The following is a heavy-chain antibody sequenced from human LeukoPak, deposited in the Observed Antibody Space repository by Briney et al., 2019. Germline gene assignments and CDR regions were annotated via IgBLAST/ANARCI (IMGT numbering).Heavy chain of an antibody. D-gene: IGHD6-13*01. Sequence: PGGSLRLSCAASGFTFSSYGMHWVRQAPGKGLEWVAFIRYDGSNKYYADSVKGRFTISRDNSKNTLYLQMNSLRAEDTAVYYCAKVGMFGSWYVGPRLYYYYYMDVWGKGTTVTISS. CDR2: IRYDGSNK. CDR3: AKVGMFGSWYVGPRLYYYYYMDV. V-gene: IGHV3-30*02. CDR1: GFTFSSYG. J-gene: IGHJ6*03.